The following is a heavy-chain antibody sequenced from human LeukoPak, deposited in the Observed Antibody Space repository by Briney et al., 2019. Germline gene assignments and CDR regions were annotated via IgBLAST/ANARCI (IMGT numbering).Heavy chain of an antibody. J-gene: IGHJ4*02. Sequence: KSSETLSLTCTVSGGSITDYYWIWIRQPPGKGLEYIGYIYYNGATNYNPSLKSRVTISVDTSKNQFSLNLRSVTAADTAVYFCTRSDYSTYFNYWGPGTLVTVSS. CDR2: IYYNGAT. CDR1: GGSITDYY. CDR3: TRSDYSTYFNY. V-gene: IGHV4-59*01. D-gene: IGHD2-15*01.